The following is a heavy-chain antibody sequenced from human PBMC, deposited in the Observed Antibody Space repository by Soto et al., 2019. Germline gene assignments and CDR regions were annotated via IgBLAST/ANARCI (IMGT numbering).Heavy chain of an antibody. J-gene: IGHJ5*02. CDR3: ARGRFRRAWYDP. Sequence: QVQLVQSGAEVKKPGASVKVSCKASGYTFTNYDIHWVRQATGQGLEWMGWMNPDSGNTGQSKQFQGRVTMTRDTSISTAYMEMSSLTCEDRAVYYCARGRFRRAWYDPWGQGNGVTVSS. CDR2: MNPDSGNT. CDR1: GYTFTNYD. D-gene: IGHD3-16*01. V-gene: IGHV1-8*01.